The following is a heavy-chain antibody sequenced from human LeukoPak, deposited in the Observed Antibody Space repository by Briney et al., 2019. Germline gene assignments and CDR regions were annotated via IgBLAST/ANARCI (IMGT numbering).Heavy chain of an antibody. Sequence: GGSLRLSCAASGVAFSNFGMIWVRQAPGKGLEWVSSINNSGDRTYYADSVKGRFTISRDNSKNMVYLQMNSLRAEDTAMYYCAKAKLGLVLVDYWGQGTLATVSS. D-gene: IGHD1-7*01. CDR2: INNSGDRT. J-gene: IGHJ4*02. V-gene: IGHV3-23*01. CDR3: AKAKLGLVLVDY. CDR1: GVAFSNFG.